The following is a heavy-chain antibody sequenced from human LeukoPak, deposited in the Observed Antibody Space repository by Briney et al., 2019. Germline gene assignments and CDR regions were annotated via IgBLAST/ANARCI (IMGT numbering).Heavy chain of an antibody. CDR1: GGSISSNSYY. D-gene: IGHD5-18*01. J-gene: IGHJ5*02. V-gene: IGHV4-39*07. CDR2: IYYSGST. CDR3: ARVGTNRWIQLWSSMSGWFDP. Sequence: PSETLSLTCAVSGGSISSNSYYWGWIRQPPGKGLEWIGSIYYSGSTYYNPSLKSRVTISVDTSKNQFSLKLSSVTAADTAVYYCARVGTNRWIQLWSSMSGWFDPWGQGTLVTVSS.